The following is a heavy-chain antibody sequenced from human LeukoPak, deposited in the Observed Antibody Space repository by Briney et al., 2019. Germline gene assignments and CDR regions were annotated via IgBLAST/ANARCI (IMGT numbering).Heavy chain of an antibody. D-gene: IGHD6-19*01. CDR3: ERESESSGWYDY. Sequence: PGGSLRLSCAAPGFMFHDYAIHWVRQAPGKGLEWVSLISGDGGSTFYADSVKGRFTISRDNSKNSLYLQMNSLGSDDTALYYCERESESSGWYDYWGQGTLVTVSS. CDR2: ISGDGGST. J-gene: IGHJ4*02. V-gene: IGHV3-43*02. CDR1: GFMFHDYA.